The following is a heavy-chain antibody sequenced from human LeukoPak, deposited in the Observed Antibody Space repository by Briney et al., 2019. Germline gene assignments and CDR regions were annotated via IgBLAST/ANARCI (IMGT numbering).Heavy chain of an antibody. CDR1: GFTFSSYA. CDR3: ARRLLTGYYEF. J-gene: IGHJ4*02. V-gene: IGHV3-66*01. CDR2: LYSGDTT. Sequence: GGSLRLSCAASGFTFSSYAMSWVGQAPGKGLEWVSALYSGDTTYYANSVKGRFTISRDNSKNMLYLQMNSLRAEDTAVYYCARRLLTGYYEFWGQGTLVTVSS. D-gene: IGHD3-9*01.